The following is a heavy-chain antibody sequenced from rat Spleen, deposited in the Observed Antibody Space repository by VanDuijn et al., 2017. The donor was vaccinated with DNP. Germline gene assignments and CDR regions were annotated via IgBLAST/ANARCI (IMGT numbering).Heavy chain of an antibody. J-gene: IGHJ1*01. CDR3: ARLSATGSSDWYFDF. CDR1: GFTFSDYN. Sequence: EVQLVESGGGLVQPGRSLKLSCAASGFTFSDYNMAWVRQAPTKGLEWVASINTSGGSPYYRDSVKGRFTVSRNNAKSTLYLQMDSLRSEDTATYYCARLSATGSSDWYFDFWGPGTMVTVSS. D-gene: IGHD5-1*01. CDR2: INTSGGSP. V-gene: IGHV5-25*01.